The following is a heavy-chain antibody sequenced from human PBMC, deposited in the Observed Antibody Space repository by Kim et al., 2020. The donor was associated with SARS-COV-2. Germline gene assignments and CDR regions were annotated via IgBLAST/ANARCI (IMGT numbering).Heavy chain of an antibody. CDR2: IGNSGSTT. CDR1: GFTFSNYA. CDR3: AREGRQLSY. V-gene: IGHV3-23*01. D-gene: IGHD6-6*01. Sequence: GGSLRLSCAASGFTFSNYAMSWVRQAPGKGLEWVSTIGNSGSTTYYADSVKGRFTFSRDNSKNTIYLQMNSLGAEDTAVDFCAREGRQLSYWGQGTLGT. J-gene: IGHJ4*02.